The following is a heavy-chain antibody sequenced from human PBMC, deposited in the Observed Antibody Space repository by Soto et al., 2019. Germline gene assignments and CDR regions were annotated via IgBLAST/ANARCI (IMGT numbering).Heavy chain of an antibody. CDR3: ARGRRYYDYIWGSYRSYYFDY. CDR2: MNPNSGNT. V-gene: IGHV1-8*01. Sequence: ASVKVSCKASGYTFTSYDINWVRQATGQGLEWMGWMNPNSGNTGYAQKFQGRVTMTRNTSISTAYMEMSSPRSEDTAVYYCARGRRYYDYIWGSYRSYYFDYWGQGTLVTVSS. J-gene: IGHJ4*02. D-gene: IGHD3-16*02. CDR1: GYTFTSYD.